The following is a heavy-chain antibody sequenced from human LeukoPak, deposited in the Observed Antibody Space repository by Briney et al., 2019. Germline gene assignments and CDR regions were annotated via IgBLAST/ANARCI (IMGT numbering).Heavy chain of an antibody. J-gene: IGHJ4*02. Sequence: GGSLRLSCAASGFTFSSHWMHWVRQAPGKGLEWVSAISGSGGSTYYADSVKGRFTISRDNSKNTLYLQMNSLRAEDTAVYYCASLYCSGGSCFDYWGQGTLVTVSS. CDR3: ASLYCSGGSCFDY. CDR2: ISGSGGST. CDR1: GFTFSSHW. D-gene: IGHD2-15*01. V-gene: IGHV3-23*01.